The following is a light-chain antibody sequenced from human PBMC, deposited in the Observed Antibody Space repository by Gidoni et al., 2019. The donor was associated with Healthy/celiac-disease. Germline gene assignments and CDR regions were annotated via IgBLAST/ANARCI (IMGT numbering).Light chain of an antibody. CDR1: KSGDKY. V-gene: IGLV3-1*01. Sequence: SYELPQPPSVSVSPGQTASIPCSGDKSGDKYACWYQQKPGQSPVLVIYQDSKRPSGIPERFSGSNSGNTSTLTISGTQAMDEADYYCQAWDSSTYVVFGGGTKLTVL. CDR2: QDS. CDR3: QAWDSSTYVV. J-gene: IGLJ2*01.